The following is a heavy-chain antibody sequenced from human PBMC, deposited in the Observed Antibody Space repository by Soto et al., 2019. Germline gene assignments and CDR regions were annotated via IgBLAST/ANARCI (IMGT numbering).Heavy chain of an antibody. CDR1: GGTFSSYA. CDR2: IIPIFGTA. J-gene: IGHJ3*02. CDR3: ARGWIAARPWAFDI. V-gene: IGHV1-69*13. Sequence: SVKVSCKASGGTFSSYAISWVRQAPGQGLEWMGGIIPIFGTANYAQKFQGRVTITADESTSTAYMELSSLRSEDTAVYYCARGWIAARPWAFDIWGQGTMVTVSS. D-gene: IGHD6-6*01.